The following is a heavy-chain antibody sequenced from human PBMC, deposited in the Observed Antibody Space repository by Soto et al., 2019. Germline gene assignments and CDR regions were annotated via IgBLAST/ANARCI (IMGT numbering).Heavy chain of an antibody. CDR2: ISYDGSNK. J-gene: IGHJ6*02. CDR1: GFTFSSYA. V-gene: IGHV3-30-3*01. Sequence: GGSLRLSCAASGFTFSSYAMHWVRQAPGKGLEWVAVISYDGSNKYYADSVKGRFTISRDNSKNTLYLQMNSLRAEDTAVYYCARDIQEVIYCGGDCYPFYYGMDVWGQGTTVTVSS. D-gene: IGHD2-21*02. CDR3: ARDIQEVIYCGGDCYPFYYGMDV.